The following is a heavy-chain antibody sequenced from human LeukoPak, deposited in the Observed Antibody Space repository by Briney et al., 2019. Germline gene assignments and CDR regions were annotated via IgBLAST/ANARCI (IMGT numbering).Heavy chain of an antibody. CDR1: GFTFSSYA. V-gene: IGHV3-23*01. CDR2: ISGSGGST. D-gene: IGHD4-17*01. CDR3: AKSRMTTVTTGFDY. Sequence: GGSLRLSCAASGFTFSSYAMSWVRQAPGKGLEWVSAISGSGGSTYYADSVEGRFAISRDNSKNTLYLQMNSLRAEDTAVYYCAKSRMTTVTTGFDYWGQGTLVTVSS. J-gene: IGHJ4*02.